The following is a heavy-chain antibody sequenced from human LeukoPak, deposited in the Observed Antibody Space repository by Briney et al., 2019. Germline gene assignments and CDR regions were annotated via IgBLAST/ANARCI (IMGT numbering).Heavy chain of an antibody. Sequence: GGSLRLSCAASGFTFSSYAMSWVRQAPGKGLEWVSAISGSGGSTYYADSVKGRFTISRDNSENTLYLQMNSLRAEDTAVYYXXXXXXXXYYDSSGYWSDYWGQGTLVTVSS. J-gene: IGHJ4*02. CDR3: XXXXXXXYYDSSGYWSDY. CDR2: ISGSGGST. D-gene: IGHD3-22*01. V-gene: IGHV3-23*01. CDR1: GFTFSSYA.